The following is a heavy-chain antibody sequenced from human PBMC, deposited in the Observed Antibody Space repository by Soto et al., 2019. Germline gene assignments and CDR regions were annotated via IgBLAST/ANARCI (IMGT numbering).Heavy chain of an antibody. CDR2: ISWNSGSI. D-gene: IGHD2-2*01. CDR3: VKDIRTPRAHYYGMDV. J-gene: IGHJ6*02. Sequence: GGSLRLSCAASGFTFDDYAMHWVRQAPGKGLEWVSGISWNSGSIGYADSVKGRFTISRDNAKNSLYLQMNSLRAEDTALYYCVKDIRTPRAHYYGMDVWGQGTTVTAP. V-gene: IGHV3-9*01. CDR1: GFTFDDYA.